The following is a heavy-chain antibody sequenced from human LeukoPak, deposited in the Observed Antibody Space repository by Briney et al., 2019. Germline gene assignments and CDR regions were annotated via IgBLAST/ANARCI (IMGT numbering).Heavy chain of an antibody. Sequence: GGPLRLSCAASGFTFSDYYMSWIRQAPGKGLEWVSYISSSSSYIYYADSVKGRFTISRDNAKNSLYLQMNSLRAEDTAVYYCASNNWGSGAPTEFDYWGQGTLVTVSS. CDR2: ISSSSSYI. D-gene: IGHD7-27*01. J-gene: IGHJ4*02. CDR3: ASNNWGSGAPTEFDY. V-gene: IGHV3-11*06. CDR1: GFTFSDYY.